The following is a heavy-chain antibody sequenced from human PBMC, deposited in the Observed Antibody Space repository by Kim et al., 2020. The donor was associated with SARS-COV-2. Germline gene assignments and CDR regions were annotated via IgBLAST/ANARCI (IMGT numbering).Heavy chain of an antibody. V-gene: IGHV4-4*07. CDR2: IYTSGST. J-gene: IGHJ4*02. Sequence: SETLSLTCTVSGGSISSYYWSWIRQPAGKGLEWIGRIYTSGSTNYNPSLKSRVTMSVDTSKNQFSLKLSSVTAADTAVYYCARDKTPPVLEWLYYFDYWGQGTLVTVSS. CDR1: GGSISSYY. D-gene: IGHD3-3*01. CDR3: ARDKTPPVLEWLYYFDY.